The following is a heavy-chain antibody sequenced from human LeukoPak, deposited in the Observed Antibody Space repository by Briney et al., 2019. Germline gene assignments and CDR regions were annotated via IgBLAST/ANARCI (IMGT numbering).Heavy chain of an antibody. CDR2: IVVGSGNT. Sequence: ASVEVSCKASGFTFSSSAMQWVRQARGQRLEWIGWIVVGSGNTNYAQKFQERVTITTDMSTSTAYMELSSLRSEDTAVYYCAADPVTASGSSWYYFDYWGQGTLVTVSS. D-gene: IGHD6-13*01. CDR3: AADPVTASGSSWYYFDY. J-gene: IGHJ4*02. V-gene: IGHV1-58*02. CDR1: GFTFSSSA.